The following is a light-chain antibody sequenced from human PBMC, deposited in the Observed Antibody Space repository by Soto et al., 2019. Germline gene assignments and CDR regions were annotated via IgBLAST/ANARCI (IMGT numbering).Light chain of an antibody. V-gene: IGKV1-39*01. CDR1: QSIGTY. CDR3: QQSYSTPLT. Sequence: DIQMTQSPSSLSASVGDRVTITCQASQSIGTYLHWYQQKPGKAPKLIIYAASSLQSGVPSRFSGSGSGTDCTLTISSLQPEDVATYYCQQSYSTPLTFGGGTKVDIK. CDR2: AAS. J-gene: IGKJ4*01.